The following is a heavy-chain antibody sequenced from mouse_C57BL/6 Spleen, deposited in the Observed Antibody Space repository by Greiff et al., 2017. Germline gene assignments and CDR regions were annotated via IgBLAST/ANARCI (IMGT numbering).Heavy chain of an antibody. CDR3: ASHYGSSSAWFAY. Sequence: VQLQQSGPVLVKPGPSVKISCKASGFTFTDYYMHWVKQSHGKSLEWIGLVYPYNGGTSYNQKFKGKATLTVDTSSSTAYMELNSLTSEDSAVYYCASHYGSSSAWFAYWGQGTLVTVSA. V-gene: IGHV1-36*01. J-gene: IGHJ3*01. CDR1: GFTFTDYY. D-gene: IGHD1-1*01. CDR2: VYPYNGGT.